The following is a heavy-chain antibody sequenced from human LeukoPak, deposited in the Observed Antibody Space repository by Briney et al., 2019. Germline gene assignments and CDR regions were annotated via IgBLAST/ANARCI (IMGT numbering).Heavy chain of an antibody. CDR2: IYYSGST. CDR1: GSSMSSYY. J-gene: IGHJ4*02. CDR3: ARGGGLHPFDY. D-gene: IGHD2-15*01. Sequence: SETLSLTCTVSGSSMSSYYWNWIRQPPGKGLEWIGYIYYSGSTNYNPSLKSRVTISVDTSKNQFSLKLSSVTAADTAVYYCARGGGLHPFDYWGQGTLVTVSS. V-gene: IGHV4-59*01.